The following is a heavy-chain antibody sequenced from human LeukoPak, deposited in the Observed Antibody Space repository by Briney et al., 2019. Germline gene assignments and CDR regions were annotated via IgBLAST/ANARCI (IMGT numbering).Heavy chain of an antibody. J-gene: IGHJ4*02. CDR3: ARGGTLRTLDY. CDR1: GDSISSSTYY. CDR2: IYYSGST. Sequence: SETLSLTCTVSGDSISSSTYYSGWIRQPPGKGLEWIGTIYYSGSTYYNPSLKSRVTISVDTSKNQFSLKLSSVTAADTAVYFCARGGTLRTLDYWGQGTLVTVSS. D-gene: IGHD3-16*01. V-gene: IGHV4-39*01.